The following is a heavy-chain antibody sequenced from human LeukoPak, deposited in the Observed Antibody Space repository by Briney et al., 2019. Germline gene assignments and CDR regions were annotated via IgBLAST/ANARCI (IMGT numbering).Heavy chain of an antibody. CDR2: IIPIFGTA. CDR3: ARTKNRYSSGWLYPFHFGY. CDR1: GYTLTELS. Sequence: SVKVSCKVSGYTLTELSMHWVRQAPGQGLEWMGGIIPIFGTANYAQKFQGRVTITAGESTSTAYMELSSLRSEDTAVYYCARTKNRYSSGWLYPFHFGYWGQGTLVTVSS. V-gene: IGHV1-69*13. D-gene: IGHD6-19*01. J-gene: IGHJ4*02.